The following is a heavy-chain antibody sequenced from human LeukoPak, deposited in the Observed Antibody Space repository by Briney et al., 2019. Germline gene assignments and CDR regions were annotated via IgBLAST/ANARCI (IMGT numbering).Heavy chain of an antibody. CDR3: ASIATPLRSYFDY. J-gene: IGHJ4*02. D-gene: IGHD3-16*02. V-gene: IGHV4-38-2*02. Sequence: SETLSLTCSVSGYSISSGYYWGWIRQPPGMGLEWIVNIYHGGSTYYNPSLKSRVTISVDTSKNQFSLKLSSVTAADTAVYYCASIATPLRSYFDYWGQGTLVTVSS. CDR1: GYSISSGYY. CDR2: IYHGGST.